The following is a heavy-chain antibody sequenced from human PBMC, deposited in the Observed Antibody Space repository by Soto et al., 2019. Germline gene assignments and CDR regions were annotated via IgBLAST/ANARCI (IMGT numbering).Heavy chain of an antibody. CDR2: IIPIFGTV. Sequence: QVQLVQSGAEVKKPGSSVKVSCKASGGTFSNYPISWVRQAPGQGLEWMGGIIPIFGTVNYAQKFQGRVTITADESTSTAYMVLSSLGSEDTAVYYCARGNHRWLQLWYFDLWGRGTLVTVSS. D-gene: IGHD5-12*01. J-gene: IGHJ2*01. V-gene: IGHV1-69*12. CDR3: ARGNHRWLQLWYFDL. CDR1: GGTFSNYP.